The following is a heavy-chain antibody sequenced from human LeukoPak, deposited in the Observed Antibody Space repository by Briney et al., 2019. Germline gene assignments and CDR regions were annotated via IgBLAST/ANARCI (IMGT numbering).Heavy chain of an antibody. D-gene: IGHD3-22*01. J-gene: IGHJ4*02. V-gene: IGHV3-53*01. CDR2: IYSGGST. Sequence: PGGSLRLSCAASGFTVSSNYMSWVRQAQGKGLEWVSIIYSGGSTYYADSVKGRFTISRDNSKNTLYLQMNSLRAEDTAVYYCARALYYYDSSGYYGNWGQGTLVTVSS. CDR1: GFTVSSNY. CDR3: ARALYYYDSSGYYGN.